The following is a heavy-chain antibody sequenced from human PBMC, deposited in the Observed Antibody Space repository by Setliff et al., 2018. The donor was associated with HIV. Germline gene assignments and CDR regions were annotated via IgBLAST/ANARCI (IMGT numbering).Heavy chain of an antibody. CDR2: IRGEAHGGET. V-gene: IGHV3-15*01. CDR3: TRPQYIYDNSDSDN. CDR1: GFSFASAW. J-gene: IGHJ4*02. Sequence: GGSLRLSCAASGFSFASAWMNWVRRAPGKGLEWVARIRGEAHGGETEYAAALRGRFTISRDDSKNTAYLQMNSLKTEDTAIYYCTRPQYIYDNSDSDNWGQGALVTVSS. D-gene: IGHD3-22*01.